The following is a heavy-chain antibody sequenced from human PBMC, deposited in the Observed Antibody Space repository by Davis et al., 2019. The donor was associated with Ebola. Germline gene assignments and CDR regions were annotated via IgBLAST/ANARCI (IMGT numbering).Heavy chain of an antibody. CDR2: ISYDGSNK. CDR1: GFTFSSYA. V-gene: IGHV3-30-3*01. D-gene: IGHD3-22*01. CDR3: ARDLRARFDYYDSSGLGA. Sequence: PGGSLRLSCAASGFTFSSYAMHWVRQAPGKGLAWVAVISYDGSNKYYADSVKGRFTISRDNSKNTLYLQMNSLRAEDTAVYYCARDLRARFDYYDSSGLGAWGQGTLVTVSS. J-gene: IGHJ5*02.